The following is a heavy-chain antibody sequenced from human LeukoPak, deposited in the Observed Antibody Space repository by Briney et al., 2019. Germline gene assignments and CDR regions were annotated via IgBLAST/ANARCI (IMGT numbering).Heavy chain of an antibody. J-gene: IGHJ5*02. CDR1: GLTFSSYG. D-gene: IGHD4-17*01. CDR2: ISYAGSNK. CDR3: ARGRGGDLNWFDP. V-gene: IGHV3-30*03. Sequence: TGGPLRLSCAASGLTFSSYGMHWVRQAPGKGLEWVAVISYAGSNKFYADSVKGRFPISRDNSKNTLYLQMNSQRADDTSVYYCARGRGGDLNWFDPWGEGTLVTVSS.